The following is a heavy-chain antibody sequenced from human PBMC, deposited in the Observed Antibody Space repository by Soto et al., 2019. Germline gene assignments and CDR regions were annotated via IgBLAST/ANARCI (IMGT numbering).Heavy chain of an antibody. CDR3: TTDPITMVRGALDY. D-gene: IGHD3-10*01. J-gene: IGHJ4*02. CDR2: IKSKTDGGTT. CDR1: GFTFSNAW. Sequence: GGSLRLSCAASGFTFSNAWMNWVRQAPGKGLEWVGRIKSKTDGGTTDYAAPVKGRFTISRDDSKNTLYLQMNSLKTEDTAVYYCTTDPITMVRGALDYWGQGTLVTVSS. V-gene: IGHV3-15*07.